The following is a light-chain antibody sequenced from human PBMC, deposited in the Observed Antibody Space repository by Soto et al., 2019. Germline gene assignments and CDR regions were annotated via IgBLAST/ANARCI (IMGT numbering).Light chain of an antibody. CDR1: SSDVGGYKY. J-gene: IGLJ1*01. Sequence: QSALTQPPSASGSPGQSVTISCTGTSSDVGGYKYVSWYQQYPGKAPKLMIYEVSNRPSGVSHRFSASKSGNTASLTISGLQAEDEANYYCSSYTSNNTYVFGTGNKVTVL. CDR2: EVS. CDR3: SSYTSNNTYV. V-gene: IGLV2-14*01.